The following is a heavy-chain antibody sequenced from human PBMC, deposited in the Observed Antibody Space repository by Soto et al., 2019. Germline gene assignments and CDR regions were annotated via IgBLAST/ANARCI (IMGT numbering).Heavy chain of an antibody. J-gene: IGHJ4*02. CDR1: GFTFSSYS. Sequence: GGSLRLSCAASGFTFSSYSMNWVRQAPGKGLEWVSSISSSSSYIYYADSVKGRFTISRDNAKNSLYLQMNSLRAEDTAVYYCARDIAAVAEFDYWGQGTLVTVSS. CDR3: ARDIAAVAEFDY. D-gene: IGHD6-19*01. V-gene: IGHV3-21*01. CDR2: ISSSSSYI.